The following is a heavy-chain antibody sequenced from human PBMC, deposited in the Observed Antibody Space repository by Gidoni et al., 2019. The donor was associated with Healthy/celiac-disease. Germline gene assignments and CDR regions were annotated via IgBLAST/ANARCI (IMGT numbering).Heavy chain of an antibody. D-gene: IGHD6-25*01. Sequence: EVQLVESGGGLVQPGGSLRLSFAASGFTFSSYAMHWVRQAPGKGLEWVSAIGTAGDPYYPGSVKGRFTISRENAKNSLYLQMNSLRAGDTAVYYCARARRGGQAFDIWGQGTMVTVSS. CDR2: IGTAGDP. V-gene: IGHV3-13*05. CDR1: GFTFSSYA. J-gene: IGHJ3*02. CDR3: ARARRGGQAFDI.